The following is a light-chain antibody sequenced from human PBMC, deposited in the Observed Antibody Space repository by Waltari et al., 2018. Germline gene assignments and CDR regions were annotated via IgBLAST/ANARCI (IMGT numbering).Light chain of an antibody. CDR1: SRDIGGYNF. CDR3: SSYGGSNDVI. Sequence: QSALTQPPSASGSLGQSVTIPCTGTSRDIGGYNFVSWYQQYPGNAPKLISFEVTKRPSGVPDRFSGSKSGNTASLTVAGLQAEDEADYYCSSYGGSNDVIFGGGTKITVL. CDR2: EVT. V-gene: IGLV2-8*01. J-gene: IGLJ2*01.